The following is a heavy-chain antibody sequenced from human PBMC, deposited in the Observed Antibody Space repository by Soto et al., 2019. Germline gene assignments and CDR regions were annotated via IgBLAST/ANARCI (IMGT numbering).Heavy chain of an antibody. J-gene: IGHJ6*03. CDR1: GFTFDDYA. CDR3: AKSRLTYYYYYYMDV. V-gene: IGHV3-9*01. CDR2: ISWNSGSI. D-gene: IGHD5-12*01. Sequence: PGGSLRLSCAASGFTFDDYAMHWVRQAPGKGLEWVSGISWNSGSIGYADSVKGRFTISRDNAKNSLYLQMNSLRAEDTALYYCAKSRLTYYYYYYMDVWGKGTTVTAP.